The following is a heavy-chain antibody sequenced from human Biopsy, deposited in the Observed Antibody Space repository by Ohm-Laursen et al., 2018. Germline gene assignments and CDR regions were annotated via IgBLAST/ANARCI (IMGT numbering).Heavy chain of an antibody. Sequence: GASVKVSCKASSYTFTDYNIHWMRQAPGQGLEWLGYINCKTGATIYAQKFQGRVTMTEDTSTDTAYMELSSLRSEDTAVYYCAADINVWNVNYWGQGTQVTVSS. CDR1: SYTFTDYN. CDR3: AADINVWNVNY. D-gene: IGHD1-1*01. V-gene: IGHV1-2*02. J-gene: IGHJ4*02. CDR2: INCKTGAT.